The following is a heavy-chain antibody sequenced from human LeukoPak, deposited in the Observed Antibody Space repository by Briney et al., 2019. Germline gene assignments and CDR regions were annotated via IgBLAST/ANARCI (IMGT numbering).Heavy chain of an antibody. CDR1: GGSFSGYY. V-gene: IGHV4-34*01. D-gene: IGHD3-10*01. CDR3: AVYGSGSYFIDY. Sequence: PSETLSLTCAVYGGSFSGYYWSWIRQPPGKGLEWIGEIYHSGSTNYNPSLKSRVTIPVDKSKNQFSLKLSSVTAADTAVYYCAVYGSGSYFIDYWGQGTLVTVSS. CDR2: IYHSGST. J-gene: IGHJ4*02.